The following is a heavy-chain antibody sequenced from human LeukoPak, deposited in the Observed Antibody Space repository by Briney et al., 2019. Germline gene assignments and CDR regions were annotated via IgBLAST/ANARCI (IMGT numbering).Heavy chain of an antibody. V-gene: IGHV4-39*01. J-gene: IGHJ4*02. CDR1: SGSISSSSYY. Sequence: PSETLSLTCAVSSGSISSSSYYWGWIRQPPGKGLEWIGSIYYSGSTYYNPSLKSRVTLSVDTSKNQFSLKLRSVTAADTAVYYCARSVYIVVEYYFDCWGQGALVTVSS. D-gene: IGHD2-15*01. CDR2: IYYSGST. CDR3: ARSVYIVVEYYFDC.